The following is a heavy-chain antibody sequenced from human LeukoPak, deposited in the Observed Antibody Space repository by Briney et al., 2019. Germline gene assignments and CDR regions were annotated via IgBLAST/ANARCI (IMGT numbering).Heavy chain of an antibody. CDR2: INPNSDGT. D-gene: IGHD3-3*01. J-gene: IGHJ4*02. V-gene: IGHV1-2*02. CDR3: ARVALFWSGYYFDY. CDR1: GYTFTGYY. Sequence: GASVKVSCKASGYTFTGYYMHWVRQAPGQGLEWMGWINPNSDGTNYAQKFQGRVTMTRDTSISTVYMELSRLRSDDTAVYYCARVALFWSGYYFDYWGQGTLVTVSS.